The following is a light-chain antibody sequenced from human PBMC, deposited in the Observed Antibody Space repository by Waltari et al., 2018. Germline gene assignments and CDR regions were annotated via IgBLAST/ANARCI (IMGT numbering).Light chain of an antibody. CDR3: QQDGSSPRT. CDR1: QSVSSSY. CDR2: GAS. J-gene: IGKJ1*01. V-gene: IGKV3-20*01. Sequence: EIVLTQSPGTLSLSPGERATLPCRASQSVSSSYLAWYQQKPGQAPRLLIYGASSMATGMPDRFSGSGSGTDFTRTISRLEPEDFAVYYCQQDGSSPRTFGQGTKVEIK.